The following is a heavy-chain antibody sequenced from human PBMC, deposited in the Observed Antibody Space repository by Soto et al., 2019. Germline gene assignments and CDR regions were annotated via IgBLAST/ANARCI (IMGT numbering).Heavy chain of an antibody. CDR1: GGSISSYY. D-gene: IGHD5-18*01. V-gene: IGHV4-59*01. CDR2: IYYSGGT. Sequence: QVQLQESGPGLVKPSETLSLTCTVSGGSISSYYWSWIRQPPGKGLEWIGYIYYSGGTNYNPSLKSRVTISVDTSKNQFSLKLSSVTAADTAVYYCASSLDGRGYSYGPYYYGMDVWGQGTTVTVSS. J-gene: IGHJ6*02. CDR3: ASSLDGRGYSYGPYYYGMDV.